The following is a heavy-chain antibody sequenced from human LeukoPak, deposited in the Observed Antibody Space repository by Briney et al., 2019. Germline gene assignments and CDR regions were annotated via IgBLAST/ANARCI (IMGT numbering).Heavy chain of an antibody. J-gene: IGHJ3*02. CDR3: ARGGSYLSAFDI. Sequence: GGSLRLSCAASGFTFNNYAMSWVRQAPGKGLEWVSDISGSGGNTYYAASVRGRFTISRDNSTNTLYLQMNSLRVEDTAVYYCARGGSYLSAFDIWGQGTMVTVSS. CDR1: GFTFNNYA. D-gene: IGHD1-26*01. V-gene: IGHV3-23*01. CDR2: ISGSGGNT.